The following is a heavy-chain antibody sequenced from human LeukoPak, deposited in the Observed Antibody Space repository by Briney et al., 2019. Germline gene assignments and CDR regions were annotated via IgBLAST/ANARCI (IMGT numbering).Heavy chain of an antibody. J-gene: IGHJ5*02. CDR1: GYTFTSYY. Sequence: ASVKVSCKASGYTFTSYYIHWVRQAPGQGLEWMGLINPSGGSTNYAQKFQGRVTMTKDTSTHTGYMELSSLRSDDTAVYYCTLQRISFLNYFDPWGQGTLVTVSS. CDR2: INPSGGST. V-gene: IGHV1-46*01. D-gene: IGHD2/OR15-2a*01. CDR3: TLQRISFLNYFDP.